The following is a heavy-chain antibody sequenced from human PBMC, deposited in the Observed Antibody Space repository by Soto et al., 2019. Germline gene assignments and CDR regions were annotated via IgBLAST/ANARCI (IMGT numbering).Heavy chain of an antibody. J-gene: IGHJ4*02. Sequence: SETLSLTCAVSGDSMSTSNWWSWVRQPPEKGLEWIGEIYLSGSTNYNPSLRSRVTISVDKSKNQFSLKLSSVTAADTALYYCARRSTMISSVPFDYWGQGTLVTVSS. CDR3: ARRSTMISSVPFDY. D-gene: IGHD3-22*01. CDR2: IYLSGST. CDR1: GDSMSTSNW. V-gene: IGHV4-4*02.